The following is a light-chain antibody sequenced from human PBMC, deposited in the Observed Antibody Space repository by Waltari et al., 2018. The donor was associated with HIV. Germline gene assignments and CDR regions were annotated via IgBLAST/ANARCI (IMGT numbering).Light chain of an antibody. Sequence: SYELTQPPSAPVSQGQPARISCPGAPLPTHYVFWYQQRPGQAPVLVIYRDKERPSGIPDRFSGSSAGTTVTLTISGVQAEDEADYYWQSADSTGTYWVFGGGTKLTVL. CDR1: PLPTHY. CDR3: QSADSTGTYWV. J-gene: IGLJ3*02. CDR2: RDK. V-gene: IGLV3-25*03.